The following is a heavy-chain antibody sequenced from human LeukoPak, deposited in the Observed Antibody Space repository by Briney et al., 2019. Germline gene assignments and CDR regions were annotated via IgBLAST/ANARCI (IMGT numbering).Heavy chain of an antibody. Sequence: QPGGSLRLSCAASGFTFSSYAMSWVRQAPGKGLEWVSAISGSGGSTYYADSVKGRFTISRDNSKNTLYLQMNSLRAEDTAVHYCAKSPGYSYGYWLWGQGTLVTVSS. V-gene: IGHV3-23*01. J-gene: IGHJ4*02. CDR1: GFTFSSYA. CDR2: ISGSGGST. CDR3: AKSPGYSYGYWL. D-gene: IGHD5-18*01.